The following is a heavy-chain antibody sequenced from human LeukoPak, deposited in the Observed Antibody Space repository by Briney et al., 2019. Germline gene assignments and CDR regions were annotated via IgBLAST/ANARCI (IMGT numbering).Heavy chain of an antibody. CDR1: GYIFTSYG. Sequence: GASVKVSCKASGYIFTSYGISWVRQAPGQGREWMGGIIPIFGTANYAQKFQGRVTITADESTSTAYMELSSLRSEDTAVYYCARPHLAAAGTWMNWFDPWGQGTLVTVSS. CDR3: ARPHLAAAGTWMNWFDP. D-gene: IGHD6-13*01. J-gene: IGHJ5*02. CDR2: IIPIFGTA. V-gene: IGHV1-69*01.